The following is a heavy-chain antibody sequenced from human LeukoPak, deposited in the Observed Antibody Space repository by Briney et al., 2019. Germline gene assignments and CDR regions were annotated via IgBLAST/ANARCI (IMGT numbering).Heavy chain of an antibody. Sequence: SETLSLTCTVSGGSISSYYWSWIRQPPGKGLEWIGYIYYSGSTNYNPSLKSRVTISVDTPKNQFSLKLSSVTAADTAVYYCARSVGMPAYYFDYWGQGTLVTVSS. D-gene: IGHD1-26*01. CDR3: ARSVGMPAYYFDY. V-gene: IGHV4-59*01. CDR2: IYYSGST. J-gene: IGHJ4*02. CDR1: GGSISSYY.